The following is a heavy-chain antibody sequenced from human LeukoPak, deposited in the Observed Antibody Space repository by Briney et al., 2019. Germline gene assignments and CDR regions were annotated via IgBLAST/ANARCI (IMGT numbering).Heavy chain of an antibody. CDR1: GFTFSSYA. V-gene: IGHV3-23*01. J-gene: IGHJ4*02. CDR3: AKGHPYCSSTSCFYFDF. CDR2: ISGSGGST. Sequence: PGGSLRLSCAASGFTFSSYAMSWVRQAPGKGLEWVSAISGSGGSTYYADSVKGRFTISRDNSKNTLYLQMNSLRAEDTAVYYCAKGHPYCSSTSCFYFDFWGQGTLVTDSS. D-gene: IGHD2-2*01.